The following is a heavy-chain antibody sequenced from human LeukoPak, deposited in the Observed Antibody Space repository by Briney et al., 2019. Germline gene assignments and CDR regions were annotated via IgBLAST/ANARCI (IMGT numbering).Heavy chain of an antibody. J-gene: IGHJ6*02. V-gene: IGHV3-21*01. D-gene: IGHD6-19*01. CDR1: GFTFRGYS. CDR2: ISSSSSYI. Sequence: NPGGSLRLSCAASGFTFRGYSMSWVRQAPGKGLEWVSSISSSSSYIYYADSVKGRFTISRDNAKNSLYLQMNSLRAEDTAVYYCARDRAVAGPTRYYYYYGMDVWGQGPTVTVSS. CDR3: ARDRAVAGPTRYYYYYGMDV.